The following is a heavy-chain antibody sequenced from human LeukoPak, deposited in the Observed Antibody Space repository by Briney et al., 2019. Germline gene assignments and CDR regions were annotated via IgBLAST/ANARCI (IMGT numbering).Heavy chain of an antibody. D-gene: IGHD4-17*01. V-gene: IGHV4-39*07. CDR2: IYYSGST. J-gene: IGHJ4*02. CDR3: ARSENGDYVGY. CDR1: GGSISSSSYY. Sequence: SETLSLTCTVSGGSISSSSYYWGWIRQPPGKGLEWIGSIYYSGSTYYNPSLKSRVTISVDRSKNQFSLKLSSVTAADTAVYYCARSENGDYVGYWGQGTLVTVSS.